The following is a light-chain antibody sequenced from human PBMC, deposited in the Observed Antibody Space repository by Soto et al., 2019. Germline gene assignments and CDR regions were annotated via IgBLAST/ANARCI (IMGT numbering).Light chain of an antibody. Sequence: EIVMTQSPATLSVSPGGRATLSCRASQSISDTLAWYQQKPGQAPRLLIHGASTRASGIPVRFSGTGYGTDFTLTISSLEPGDFAVYYCQQRSNWPLLTFGGGTKVDIK. J-gene: IGKJ4*01. CDR2: GAS. CDR3: QQRSNWPLLT. V-gene: IGKV3-11*01. CDR1: QSISDT.